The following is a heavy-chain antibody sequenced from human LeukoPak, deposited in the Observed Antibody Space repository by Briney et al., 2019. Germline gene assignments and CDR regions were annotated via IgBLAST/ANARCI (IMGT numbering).Heavy chain of an antibody. Sequence: SVKVSCKASGGTSSSYAISWVRQAPGQGLEWMGRIIPILGIANYAQKFQGRVTITADKSTSTAYMELSSLRSEDTAVYYCAREVVATQFGWGDYYFDYWGQGTLVTVSS. V-gene: IGHV1-69*04. D-gene: IGHD5-12*01. CDR1: GGTSSSYA. CDR2: IIPILGIA. CDR3: AREVVATQFGWGDYYFDY. J-gene: IGHJ4*02.